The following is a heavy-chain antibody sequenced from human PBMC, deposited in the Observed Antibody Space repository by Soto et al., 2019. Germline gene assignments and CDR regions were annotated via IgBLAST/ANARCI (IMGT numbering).Heavy chain of an antibody. CDR2: IRNKASGGTT. Sequence: GGSLRLCCTASGFIFDDYVMTWVRQAPGKGLEFVGSIRNKASGGTTEYAASVKGRFTISRDDSKSIAYLQMNSPKTEDTAVYYCTKWPGNAQSNFEHWGQGTQVTVSS. J-gene: IGHJ4*02. CDR3: TKWPGNAQSNFEH. CDR1: GFIFDDYV. D-gene: IGHD5-12*01. V-gene: IGHV3-49*04.